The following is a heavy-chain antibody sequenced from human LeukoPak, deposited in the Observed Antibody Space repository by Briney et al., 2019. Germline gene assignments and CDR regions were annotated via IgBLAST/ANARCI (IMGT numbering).Heavy chain of an antibody. V-gene: IGHV3-48*04. CDR3: ARDGWLDAFDI. Sequence: GGSLRLSCAASGFTFSSYSMNWVRQAPGKGLEWVSYISSSSSTIYYADSVKGRFTISRDNAKNSLYLQMNSLRAKDTAVYYCARDGWLDAFDIWGQGTMVTVSS. CDR1: GFTFSSYS. D-gene: IGHD5-12*01. J-gene: IGHJ3*02. CDR2: ISSSSSTI.